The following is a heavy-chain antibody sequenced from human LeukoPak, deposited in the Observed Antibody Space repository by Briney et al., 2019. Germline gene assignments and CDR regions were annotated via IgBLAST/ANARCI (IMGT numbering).Heavy chain of an antibody. J-gene: IGHJ4*02. CDR3: ARSARYDSSGYYYVSSGGDY. Sequence: RASVKVSCKASGYTFTSYDINWVRQATGQGLEWMGWMNPNSGNTGYAQKFQGRVTMTRNTSISTAYMELSSLRSEDTAVYYCARSARYDSSGYYYVSSGGDYWGQGTLVTVSS. D-gene: IGHD3-22*01. CDR1: GYTFTSYD. V-gene: IGHV1-8*01. CDR2: MNPNSGNT.